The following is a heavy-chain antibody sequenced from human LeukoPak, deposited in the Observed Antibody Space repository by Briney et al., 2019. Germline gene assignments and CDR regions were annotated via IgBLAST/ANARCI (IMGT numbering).Heavy chain of an antibody. V-gene: IGHV4-34*01. J-gene: IGHJ4*02. CDR1: GGSFSGYY. D-gene: IGHD3-10*01. CDR2: INHSGST. Sequence: PSETLSLTCAVYGGSFSGYYWSCIPHPPGKGLECIGEINHSGSTNYNPSLTSRVTISVDTSKNQFSLKLSSVTAADTAVYYCARGPYYYGSGSYLNYWGQGTLVTVSS. CDR3: ARGPYYYGSGSYLNY.